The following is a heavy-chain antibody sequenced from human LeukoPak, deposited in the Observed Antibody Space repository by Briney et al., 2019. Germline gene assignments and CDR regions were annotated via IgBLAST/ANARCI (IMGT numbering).Heavy chain of an antibody. J-gene: IGHJ3*02. CDR2: ISYSGANS. Sequence: GGSLRLSCAASGFTFSGSAMSWVRQAPGEGLEWVSLISYSGANSYYTDSVRGRFTISRDNSKNTLYLQMNSLRAEDTAVYYCARNYYYYDSSENASDIWGQGTMVTVSS. CDR1: GFTFSGSA. D-gene: IGHD3-22*01. CDR3: ARNYYYYDSSENASDI. V-gene: IGHV3-23*01.